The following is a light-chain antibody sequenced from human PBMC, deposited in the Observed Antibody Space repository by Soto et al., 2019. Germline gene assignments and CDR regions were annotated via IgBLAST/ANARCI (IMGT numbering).Light chain of an antibody. CDR3: QQYNSLPQT. V-gene: IGKV3-15*01. CDR2: GAS. CDR1: QSVSSS. J-gene: IGKJ1*01. Sequence: EIVMTQSPATLSASPGERATLSCRASQSVSSSLAWYQQKPGQAPRLLIYGASTRPTGIPARFSGSGSGTEFTLTISSLQSEDFAVYYCQQYNSLPQTFGQGTKVEIK.